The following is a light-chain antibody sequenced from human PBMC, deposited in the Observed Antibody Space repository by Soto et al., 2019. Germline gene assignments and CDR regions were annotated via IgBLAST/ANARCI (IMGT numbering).Light chain of an antibody. J-gene: IGLJ3*02. CDR2: EVN. CDR1: GSDVGNYYY. Sequence: QSALTQPPSASGSPGQSVTISCTGTGSDVGNYYYVSWYQQNPGKAPKLVIYEVNKRPSGVPDRFSGSKSGNTASLTVSGLQAEDEADYYCASYAGSKGVLFGGGTKLTVL. CDR3: ASYAGSKGVL. V-gene: IGLV2-8*01.